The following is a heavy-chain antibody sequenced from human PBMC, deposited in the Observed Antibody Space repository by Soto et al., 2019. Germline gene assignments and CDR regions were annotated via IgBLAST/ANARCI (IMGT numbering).Heavy chain of an antibody. Sequence: SETLSLTCTVSGDSISSHYWSWIRQPPGKGLEWIGYIYYSGSTNYNPSLKSRVTISVDTSKKQFSLKLSSVTAADTAVYYCARGYCSGGRCYSRSFAYWGRGTLVTVSS. CDR1: GDSISSHY. J-gene: IGHJ4*02. CDR2: IYYSGST. CDR3: ARGYCSGGRCYSRSFAY. D-gene: IGHD2-15*01. V-gene: IGHV4-59*11.